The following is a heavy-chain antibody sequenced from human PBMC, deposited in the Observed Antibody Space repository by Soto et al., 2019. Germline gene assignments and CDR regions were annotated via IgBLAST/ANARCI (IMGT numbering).Heavy chain of an antibody. CDR2: IIPIFGTA. Sequence: QVQLVQSGAEVKKPGSSVKVSCKASGGTFSSYAISWVRQAPGQGLEWMGGIIPIFGTANYAQKFQGRVTITADEXXRXAXTELSSLRSEDTAVYYCAKVGVNYYDSSGYSYYFDYWGQGTLVTVSS. CDR3: AKVGVNYYDSSGYSYYFDY. V-gene: IGHV1-69*12. CDR1: GGTFSSYA. J-gene: IGHJ4*02. D-gene: IGHD3-22*01.